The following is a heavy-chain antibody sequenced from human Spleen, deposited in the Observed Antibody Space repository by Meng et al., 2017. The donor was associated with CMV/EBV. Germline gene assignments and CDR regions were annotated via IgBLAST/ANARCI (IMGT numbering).Heavy chain of an antibody. J-gene: IGHJ4*02. CDR2: INTNGGST. D-gene: IGHD2-15*01. CDR1: GFAFDSHA. V-gene: IGHV3-23*01. Sequence: GGSLRLSCGASGFAFDSHAVSWVRQAPGKGLEWISAINTNGGSTYYANSVKGRFTISRDNSRNTLFLHMNSLRVEDTAVYYCATLGASYCSGGSCARFDYWGQGTLVTVSS. CDR3: ATLGASYCSGGSCARFDY.